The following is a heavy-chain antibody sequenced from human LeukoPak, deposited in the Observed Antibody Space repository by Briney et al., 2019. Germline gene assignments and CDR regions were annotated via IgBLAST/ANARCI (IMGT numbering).Heavy chain of an antibody. J-gene: IGHJ3*02. CDR3: ARYCIGGSCFFGAFDI. D-gene: IGHD2-15*01. CDR1: GFTFSSYA. CDR2: ISYDGSNK. V-gene: IGHV3-30*14. Sequence: GRSLRLSCAASGFTFSSYAMHWVRQAPGKGLEWVAVISYDGSNKYYADSVKGRFTISRDSSKNTLYLHMNSLRAEDTAVYYCARYCIGGSCFFGAFDIWGLGTMVTVSS.